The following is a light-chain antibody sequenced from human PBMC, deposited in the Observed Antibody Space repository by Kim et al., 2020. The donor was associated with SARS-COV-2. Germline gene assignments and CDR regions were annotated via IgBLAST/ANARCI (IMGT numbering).Light chain of an antibody. V-gene: IGLV3-19*01. Sequence: LGQTVRITCQGASLRSYYASWYQQKPGQAPVLVIYGKNNRPSGIPDLFSGSSSGNTASLTITGAQAEDEADYYCNSRDSSGNHVVFGGGTQLTVL. CDR2: GKN. CDR1: SLRSYY. J-gene: IGLJ2*01. CDR3: NSRDSSGNHVV.